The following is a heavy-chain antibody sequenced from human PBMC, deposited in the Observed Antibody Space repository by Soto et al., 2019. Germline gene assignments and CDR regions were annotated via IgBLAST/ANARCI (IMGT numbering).Heavy chain of an antibody. J-gene: IGHJ6*02. CDR2: INTYNGNI. V-gene: IGHV1-18*01. CDR1: GYTFTSYG. D-gene: IGHD5-12*01. CDR3: AREYIVKTQVNYAMDV. Sequence: QVQLVQSGGELKKTGASVRVSCKASGYTFTSYGISWVRQAPGQGLEWMGWINTYNGNINYAEKFQDRVTMTTDKSTSTVYRDLRSLRSDDTAVYYCAREYIVKTQVNYAMDVGGQGTTVTVSS.